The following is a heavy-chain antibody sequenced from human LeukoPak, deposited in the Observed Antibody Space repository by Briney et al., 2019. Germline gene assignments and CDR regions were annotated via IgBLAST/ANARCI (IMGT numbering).Heavy chain of an antibody. V-gene: IGHV3-30*02. J-gene: IGHJ4*02. CDR3: AKGRYFDWLLLDY. CDR1: GFTFSSYG. CDR2: IRYDGSNK. D-gene: IGHD3-9*01. Sequence: GGSLRLSCAASGFTFSSYGMHWVRQAPGKGLEWVAFIRYDGSNKYHVDSVKGRFTISRDNSKNTLYLQMNSLRAEDTAVYYCAKGRYFDWLLLDYWGQGTLVTVSS.